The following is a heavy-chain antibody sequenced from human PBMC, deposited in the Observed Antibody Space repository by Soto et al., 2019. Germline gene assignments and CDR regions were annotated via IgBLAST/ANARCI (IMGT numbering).Heavy chain of an antibody. D-gene: IGHD3-9*01. CDR2: ISAYNGNT. J-gene: IGHJ6*03. Sequence: GASVKVSCKASGYTFTSYGISWVRQAPGQGLEWMGWISAYNGNTNYAQKLQGRVTMTTDTSTSTAYMELRSLRSDDTAVYYCAREGAPYPYYDILTGYWGDYYYYYMDVWGKGTTVTVSS. V-gene: IGHV1-18*01. CDR3: AREGAPYPYYDILTGYWGDYYYYYMDV. CDR1: GYTFTSYG.